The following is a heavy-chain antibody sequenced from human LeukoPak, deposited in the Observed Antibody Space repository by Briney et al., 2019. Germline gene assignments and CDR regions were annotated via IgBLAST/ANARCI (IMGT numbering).Heavy chain of an antibody. D-gene: IGHD6-19*01. CDR1: GFTFGDHA. J-gene: IGHJ6*02. CDR3: ARGPIYLWLYYGMDV. Sequence: GGSLRLSCTGSGFTFGDHAMSWVRQAPGKGLKWVGFIRRKSYGGTTEYAASVKGRFTTSRDDSKSIAYLQMNSLKTEDTAVYYCARGPIYLWLYYGMDVWGQGTTVTVSS. V-gene: IGHV3-49*04. CDR2: IRRKSYGGTT.